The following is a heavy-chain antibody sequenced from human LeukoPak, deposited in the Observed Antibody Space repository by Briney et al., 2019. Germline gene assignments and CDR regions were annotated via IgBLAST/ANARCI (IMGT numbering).Heavy chain of an antibody. CDR3: ARQWLVNG. CDR2: ISERGGTT. V-gene: IGHV3-23*01. D-gene: IGHD6-19*01. J-gene: IGHJ4*02. Sequence: GGSLRLSCAASGFTFNNYAMNWVLQAPGKGLEWVSSISERGGTTDYADSVKGRFTISRGNSKNTLYLQMNSLIAEDTAVYYCARQWLVNGWGQGTLVTVSS. CDR1: GFTFNNYA.